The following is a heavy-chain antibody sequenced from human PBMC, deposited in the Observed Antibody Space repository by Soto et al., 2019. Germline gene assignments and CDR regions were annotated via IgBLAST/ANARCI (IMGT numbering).Heavy chain of an antibody. CDR3: ARSAGWNDPLNLPKYSYFGIDV. Sequence: GASVKVSCKDSGYTFTGYYMHWVRQAPGQGLEGMGWINPNSGGTNYAQKFKGRVTMTRDTSISTAYMELSRMRTDDTAVHNCARSAGWNDPLNLPKYSYFGIDVWGQGTRVTVSS. CDR1: GYTFTGYY. CDR2: INPNSGGT. V-gene: IGHV1-2*02. J-gene: IGHJ6*02. D-gene: IGHD1-1*01.